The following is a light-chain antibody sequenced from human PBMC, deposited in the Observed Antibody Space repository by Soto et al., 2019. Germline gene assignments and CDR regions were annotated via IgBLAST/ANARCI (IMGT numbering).Light chain of an antibody. CDR1: QSVSSSY. Sequence: EIVLTHSPGTLSLSPGETATLSCRASQSVSSSYLAWYQQKPGQAPRLLIYGASSRATGIPDRFSGSGSGTDFTLTISRLEPEDFAVYYCQQYGSSPWTFGQGTKVDIK. CDR3: QQYGSSPWT. V-gene: IGKV3-20*01. J-gene: IGKJ1*01. CDR2: GAS.